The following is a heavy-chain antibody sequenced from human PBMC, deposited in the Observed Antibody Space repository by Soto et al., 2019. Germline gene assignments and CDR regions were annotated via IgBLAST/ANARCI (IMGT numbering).Heavy chain of an antibody. CDR2: IVVGSGNT. CDR3: AAGRDLQYSSGWYSLSGYYNYGIDV. V-gene: IGHV1-58*01. Sequence: SVKVSCKASGFTFTSSAVQWVRQARGQRLEWIGWIVVGSGNTNYAQKFQERVTITRDMSTSTAYMELSSLRSEDTAVYYCAAGRDLQYSSGWYSLSGYYNYGIDVWGQGTTVTV. CDR1: GFTFTSSA. D-gene: IGHD6-19*01. J-gene: IGHJ6*02.